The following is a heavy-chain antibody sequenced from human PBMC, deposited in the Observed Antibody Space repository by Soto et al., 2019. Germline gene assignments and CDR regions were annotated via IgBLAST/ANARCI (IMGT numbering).Heavy chain of an antibody. J-gene: IGHJ4*02. D-gene: IGHD3-16*01. V-gene: IGHV3-33*01. Sequence: QVQLVESGGGVVQPGRSLRLSCAASGFTFSSYGMHWVRQAPGKGLEWVAVIWYDGSNKYYADSVKGRFTISRDNSKNALYVQMNSRRAEDRAVYYCARGEDYFDYGGQGTLVTVSS. CDR2: IWYDGSNK. CDR3: ARGEDYFDY. CDR1: GFTFSSYG.